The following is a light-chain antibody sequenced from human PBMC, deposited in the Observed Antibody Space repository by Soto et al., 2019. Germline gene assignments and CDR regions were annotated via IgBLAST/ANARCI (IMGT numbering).Light chain of an antibody. J-gene: IGKJ1*01. CDR1: QSVSSSY. V-gene: IGKV3-20*01. CDR2: GAS. Sequence: EIVLTQSPGTLSLSPGERATLSCRASQSVSSSYLAWYQQKPGQAPRLLIYGASSRATGIPDRFSGSGSRTDFTLTISRLEAEDFAVYYCQQYGSSLSWTFGQGTKVEIK. CDR3: QQYGSSLSWT.